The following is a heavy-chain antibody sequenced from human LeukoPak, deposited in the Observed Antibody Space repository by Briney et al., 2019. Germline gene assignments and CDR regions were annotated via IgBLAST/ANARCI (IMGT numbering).Heavy chain of an antibody. CDR3: ARGGWLFCSKGMDV. V-gene: IGHV4-34*01. J-gene: IGHJ6*02. Sequence: SETLSLTCAVYGGSFSGYYWSWIRQPPGKGLEWIGEINHSGSTNYNPSLKSRVTISVDTSKNQFSLKLSSVTAADTAVYYCARGGWLFCSKGMDVWGQGTTVTVSS. D-gene: IGHD3-22*01. CDR1: GGSFSGYY. CDR2: INHSGST.